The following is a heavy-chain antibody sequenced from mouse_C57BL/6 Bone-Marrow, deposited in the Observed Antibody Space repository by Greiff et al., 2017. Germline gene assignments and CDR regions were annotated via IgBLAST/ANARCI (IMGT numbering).Heavy chain of an antibody. CDR1: GFNIKDDY. V-gene: IGHV14-4*01. Sequence: EVQLQQSGAERVRPGASVKLSCTASGFNIKDDYMHWVKQRPEQGLEWIGWIDPENGDTEYASKLQGKATITADTSSNTAYLQLSSLTSEDTAVYYYTTRLLRPFAYWGQGTLVTVSA. CDR3: TTRLLRPFAY. CDR2: IDPENGDT. D-gene: IGHD2-3*01. J-gene: IGHJ3*01.